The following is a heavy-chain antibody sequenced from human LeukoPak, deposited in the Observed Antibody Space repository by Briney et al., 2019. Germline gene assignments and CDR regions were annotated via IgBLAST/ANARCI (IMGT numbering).Heavy chain of an antibody. CDR2: IKEDGSEK. J-gene: IGHJ4*02. D-gene: IGHD2-2*01. CDR3: ARSSRAIDS. Sequence: PGGSLRLSCAASGFTFSSSWTSWVRQAPGKGLEWVANIKEDGSEKYYVDSVKGRFTISRDNAKNSLYLQMNSLRADDTAVYYCARSSRAIDSWGQGTLVTVSS. CDR1: GFTFSSSW. V-gene: IGHV3-7*01.